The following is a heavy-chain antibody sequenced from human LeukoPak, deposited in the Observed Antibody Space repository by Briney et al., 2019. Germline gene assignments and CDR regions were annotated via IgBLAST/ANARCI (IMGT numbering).Heavy chain of an antibody. CDR3: AAPHNPSRGYGGWD. D-gene: IGHD3-22*01. Sequence: SETLSLTCTVSGGSVSSINYYWGWIRQPPGKGLEWIASIYYTGSIFYSLSLKSRVTISVDMSKNHFSLRLSSVTAADTAVYYCAAPHNPSRGYGGWDWGQGTLATVSS. J-gene: IGHJ4*02. V-gene: IGHV4-39*07. CDR2: IYYTGSI. CDR1: GGSVSSINYY.